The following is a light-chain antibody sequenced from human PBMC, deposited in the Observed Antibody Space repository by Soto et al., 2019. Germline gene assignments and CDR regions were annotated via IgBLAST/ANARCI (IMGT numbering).Light chain of an antibody. CDR2: AAT. V-gene: IGKV3-20*01. CDR3: QQYCTSPPRYT. Sequence: EIVLTQSPGTLSLSPGERATLSCRASQTVSSTYLAWYQQKPGQPPSLLIYAATSRATGIPDRFSGSGSGTDFTLTISRLEPEDFAVYYCQQYCTSPPRYTFGQGTKLEIK. J-gene: IGKJ2*01. CDR1: QTVSSTY.